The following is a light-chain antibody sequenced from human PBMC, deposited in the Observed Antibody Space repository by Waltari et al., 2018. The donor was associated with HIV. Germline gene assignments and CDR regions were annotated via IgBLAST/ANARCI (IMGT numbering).Light chain of an antibody. CDR1: SSNVGSDDL. CDR2: EVT. Sequence: QSALTQPASVSGSPGQSITISCTGTSSNVGSDDLGSCYQQHPGEAPKLIIYEVTKRPSGVSNRFSGSKSGNTASLTISGLQAEDEADYYCCSCPRSGIRYVFGTGTKVTVL. J-gene: IGLJ1*01. CDR3: CSCPRSGIRYV. V-gene: IGLV2-23*02.